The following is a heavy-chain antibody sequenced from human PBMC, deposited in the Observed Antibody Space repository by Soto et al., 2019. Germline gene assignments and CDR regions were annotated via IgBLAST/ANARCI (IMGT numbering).Heavy chain of an antibody. CDR2: ISGSGGST. J-gene: IGHJ4*02. CDR3: ARGLSMITFGGVIPNFVN. Sequence: GGSLRLSCAASGFTFSSYAMSWVRQAPGKGLEWVSAISGSGGSTYYADSVKGRFTISRDNSKNTLYLQMNSLRAEDTAVYYCARGLSMITFGGVIPNFVNWGQGTLVAVSS. D-gene: IGHD3-16*02. CDR1: GFTFSSYA. V-gene: IGHV3-23*01.